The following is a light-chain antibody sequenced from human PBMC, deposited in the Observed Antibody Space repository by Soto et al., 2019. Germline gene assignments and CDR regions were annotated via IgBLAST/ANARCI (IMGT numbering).Light chain of an antibody. Sequence: EIVLTQSPGTLSLSPGERATLSCRASQSVSSSYLAWYQQKPGQAPSLLIYGASSSATCIPDRFSGSGSGTDFTLSISRLEPEDFAVDYCQQDGSSPAWTFGQGTKVEIK. CDR2: GAS. CDR1: QSVSSSY. V-gene: IGKV3-20*01. CDR3: QQDGSSPAWT. J-gene: IGKJ1*01.